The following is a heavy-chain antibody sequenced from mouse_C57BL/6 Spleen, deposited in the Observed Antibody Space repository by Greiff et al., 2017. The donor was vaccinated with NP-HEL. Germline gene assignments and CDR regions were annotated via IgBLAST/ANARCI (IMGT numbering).Heavy chain of an antibody. J-gene: IGHJ4*01. CDR1: GYAFSSSW. CDR3: AQNPCLLAAMDC. CDR2: IYPGDGDT. V-gene: IGHV1-82*01. D-gene: IGHD2-10*01. Sequence: QVQLQQSGPELVKPGASVKISCKASGYAFSSSWMNWVKQRPGKGLEWIGRIYPGDGDTNYNGKFKGKATLTADKSSSTAYMQLSSLTSEDSAVSFCAQNPCLLAAMDCSGQGTSVTFSS.